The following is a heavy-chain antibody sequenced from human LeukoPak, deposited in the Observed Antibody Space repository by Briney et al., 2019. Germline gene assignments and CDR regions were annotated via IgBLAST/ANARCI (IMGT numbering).Heavy chain of an antibody. Sequence: RGSLRLSCAASGFSFSDSWMTWVRQTPGKGLQWVASIHQDAGEKQYLDSVRGRFTISRDNARNSLYLQMNSLRVETPAVYYCASSKDHYCRYWGQGTPVTVSS. CDR1: GFSFSDSW. J-gene: IGHJ4*02. CDR2: IHQDAGEK. CDR3: ASSKDHYCRY. V-gene: IGHV3-7*05.